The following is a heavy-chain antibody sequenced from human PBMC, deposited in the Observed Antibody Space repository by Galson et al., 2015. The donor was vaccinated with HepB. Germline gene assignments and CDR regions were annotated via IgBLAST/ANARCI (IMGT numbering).Heavy chain of an antibody. CDR3: VKDLTGTYTFDY. Sequence: SLRLSCAASGFTFSSHAMHWVRQAPGKGLEYVSTIRTNGVTTFYADSVKDRFTVSRDNSNNMLYLQMSSLRAEDTAVYYCVKDLTGTYTFDYWGQGTLVTVSS. CDR1: GFTFSSHA. CDR2: IRTNGVTT. V-gene: IGHV3-64D*06. J-gene: IGHJ4*02. D-gene: IGHD1-26*01.